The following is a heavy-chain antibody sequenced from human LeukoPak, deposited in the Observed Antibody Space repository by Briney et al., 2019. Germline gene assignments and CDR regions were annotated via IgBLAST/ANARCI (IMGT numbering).Heavy chain of an antibody. CDR1: GFTFSDYY. V-gene: IGHV3-11*04. CDR3: ARVSSYGSGSYYNPWIDY. D-gene: IGHD3-10*01. CDR2: ISSSGSTI. Sequence: TGGSLRLSCAASGFTFSDYYMSWIRQAPGKGLEWVSYISSSGSTIYYADSVKGRFTISRDNAKNSLYLQMNSLRAEDTAVYYCARVSSYGSGSYYNPWIDYWGQGTLVTVSS. J-gene: IGHJ4*02.